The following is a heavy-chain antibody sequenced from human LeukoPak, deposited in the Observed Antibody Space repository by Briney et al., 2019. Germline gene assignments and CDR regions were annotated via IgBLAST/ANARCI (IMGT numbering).Heavy chain of an antibody. J-gene: IGHJ6*03. D-gene: IGHD3-22*01. Sequence: SETLSLTCTVSGGPIYSYYWSWIRQTAGTGLEWIGRLYPGVSADFHPSLKSRVTMSVDSYKNQIALKLSAVTAADTAVYYCTRMRFYDSTGYSPGHYMDVWGKGTTVTVSS. CDR3: TRMRFYDSTGYSPGHYMDV. V-gene: IGHV4-4*07. CDR1: GGPIYSYY. CDR2: LYPGVSA.